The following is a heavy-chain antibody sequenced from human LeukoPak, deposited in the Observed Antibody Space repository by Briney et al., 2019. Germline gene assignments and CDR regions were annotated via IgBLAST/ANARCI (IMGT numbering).Heavy chain of an antibody. CDR1: EFTFSSYE. D-gene: IGHD5-12*01. CDR3: ARAWLRIIDY. J-gene: IGHJ4*02. Sequence: GGSLRLSCAASEFTFSSYEMNWVRQAPGKGLEWVSYISNSGSRIYYADSVKGRFTISRDNAKNSLNLQMNSLRAEDTAVYYCARAWLRIIDYWGQGTLVTVSS. V-gene: IGHV3-48*03. CDR2: ISNSGSRI.